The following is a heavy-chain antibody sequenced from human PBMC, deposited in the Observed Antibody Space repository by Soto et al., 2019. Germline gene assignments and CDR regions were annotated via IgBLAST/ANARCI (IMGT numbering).Heavy chain of an antibody. J-gene: IGHJ5*01. Sequence: SETLSLTCAVYGGSFSGYYWGWIRQPPGKGLQFIASVYHNGGAHYNSSLKSRVTISVDTANNQVSLRMRSLTAADTAFYYCGRVVEGATRHTDPDSWGQGILVTVSS. CDR2: VYHNGGA. CDR3: GRVVEGATRHTDPDS. CDR1: GGSFSGYY. D-gene: IGHD2-21*01. V-gene: IGHV4-34*01.